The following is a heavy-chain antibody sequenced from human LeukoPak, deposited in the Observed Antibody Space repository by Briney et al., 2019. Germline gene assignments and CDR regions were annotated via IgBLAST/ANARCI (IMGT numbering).Heavy chain of an antibody. D-gene: IGHD2-2*02. CDR3: ATCSSASCYTYGMDV. CDR2: IIPIFGTA. Sequence: GASVKVSCKASGGTFNSYAVSWVRQAPGQGLEWMGVIIPIFGTANYAQKFQGRVAITADESTSTAYMELSSLRSEDTAVYYCATCSSASCYTYGMDVWGQGTTVTVSS. V-gene: IGHV1-69*13. J-gene: IGHJ6*02. CDR1: GGTFNSYA.